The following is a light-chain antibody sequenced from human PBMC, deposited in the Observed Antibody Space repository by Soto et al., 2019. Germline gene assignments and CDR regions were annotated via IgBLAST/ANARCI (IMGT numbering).Light chain of an antibody. J-gene: IGLJ1*01. CDR3: SSYTSSSTRPDV. Sequence: QSALTQPASVSGSPGQSITVSCTGTSSDVGGYKHVSWYQQHPGKAPKLIIYDVSDRPSGVSARFSGSKSGNTASLTISGLQAEDEADYYCSSYTSSSTRPDVFGTGTKVTVL. V-gene: IGLV2-14*01. CDR2: DVS. CDR1: SSDVGGYKH.